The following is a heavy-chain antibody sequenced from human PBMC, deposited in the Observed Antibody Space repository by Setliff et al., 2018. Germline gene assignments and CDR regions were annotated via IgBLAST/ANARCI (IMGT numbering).Heavy chain of an antibody. CDR2: ISGGST. V-gene: IGHV3-66*01. Sequence: PGGSLRLSCAASGFTVSSTEMRWVRQAPGKGLECLSFISGGSTYYADSRKGRFTISLHLQMNSLRAEDTAVYYCARSYHVDTAMVPHYWGQGTLVTVSS. CDR3: ARSYHVDTAMVPHY. D-gene: IGHD5-18*01. J-gene: IGHJ4*02. CDR1: GFTVSSTE.